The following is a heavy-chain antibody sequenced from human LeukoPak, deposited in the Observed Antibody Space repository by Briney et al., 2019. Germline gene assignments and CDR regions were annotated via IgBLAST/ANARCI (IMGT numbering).Heavy chain of an antibody. CDR2: IKQDGYEK. V-gene: IGHV3-7*01. CDR1: GFTFSGYW. J-gene: IGHJ4*02. Sequence: GGSLRLSCAASGFTFSGYWVSWVRQTPEKGLEWVANIKQDGYEKYYVDSVKGRFTISRDNAKNSLYLQMNSLRADDTAIYYCARDKIVGPTTLDYWGQGTLVTVSS. D-gene: IGHD1-26*01. CDR3: ARDKIVGPTTLDY.